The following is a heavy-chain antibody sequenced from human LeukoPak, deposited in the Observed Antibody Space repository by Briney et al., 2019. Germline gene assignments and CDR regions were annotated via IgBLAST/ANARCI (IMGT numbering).Heavy chain of an antibody. D-gene: IGHD1-26*01. Sequence: SETLSLTCAVSGGSISSGGYSWSWIRQPPGKGLEWIGYIYHSGSTYYNPSLKSRVTISVDRSKNQFSLKLSSVTAADTAVYYCARGWAPRGQKSCFDYWGRGTLVTVSS. CDR2: IYHSGST. CDR3: ARGWAPRGQKSCFDY. CDR1: GGSISSGGYS. V-gene: IGHV4-30-2*01. J-gene: IGHJ4*02.